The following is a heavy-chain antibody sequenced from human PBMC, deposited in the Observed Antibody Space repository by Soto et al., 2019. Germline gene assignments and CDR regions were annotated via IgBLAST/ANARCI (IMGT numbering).Heavy chain of an antibody. CDR1: GFTFDDYA. Sequence: EVQLVESGGGLVQPGRSLRLSCAASGFTFDDYAMHWVRQAPGKGLEWVSGISGNSGSIGYADSVKGRFTISRDNAKNSLYLQMNSLRAEDTALYYCAKDMIETGDYDILTGYFALGAFEIWGQGTMVTVSS. CDR3: AKDMIETGDYDILTGYFALGAFEI. V-gene: IGHV3-9*01. D-gene: IGHD3-9*01. CDR2: ISGNSGSI. J-gene: IGHJ3*02.